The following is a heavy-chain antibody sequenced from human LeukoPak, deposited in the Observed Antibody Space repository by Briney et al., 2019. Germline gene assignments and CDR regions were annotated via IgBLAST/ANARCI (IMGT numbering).Heavy chain of an antibody. J-gene: IGHJ6*03. Sequence: SETXSLTCAVYGGSFSGYYWSWLRQPPGKGVEWIGEINHSGSTNYKPSLKSRVTISVDTPKNQFSLKRSSVTAADTAVYYCARGGSGYYYYYYYYMDVWGKGTTVTVSS. V-gene: IGHV4-34*01. CDR1: GGSFSGYY. D-gene: IGHD3-22*01. CDR2: INHSGST. CDR3: ARGGSGYYYYYYYYMDV.